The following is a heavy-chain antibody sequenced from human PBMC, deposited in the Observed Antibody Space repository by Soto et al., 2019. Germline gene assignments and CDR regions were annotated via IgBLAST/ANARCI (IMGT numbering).Heavy chain of an antibody. CDR2: IWYDGSNK. J-gene: IGHJ3*02. D-gene: IGHD1-1*01. Sequence: PVGSLRLSCAASGFTFSSYGMHWVRQAPGKGLEWGAVIWYDGSNKYYADSVKGRFTISRDNSKNTLYLQMNSLRAEDTAVYYCARDRSTTDAFDIWGQGTMVTVSS. V-gene: IGHV3-33*01. CDR1: GFTFSSYG. CDR3: ARDRSTTDAFDI.